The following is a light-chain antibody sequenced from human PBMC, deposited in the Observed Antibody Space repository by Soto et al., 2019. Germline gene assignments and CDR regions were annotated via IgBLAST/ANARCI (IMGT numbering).Light chain of an antibody. CDR1: QSVSSN. CDR3: QQYNNWPYT. CDR2: GAS. Sequence: EIVMTQSPATLSVSPGERATLSCRASQSVSSNLVWYQQKPGQAPRLLIYGASTRDTGIPARFIGSGSGTGFTLTITTLQSEDFAVYYCQQYNNWPYTFGQGTKLEIK. V-gene: IGKV3-15*01. J-gene: IGKJ2*01.